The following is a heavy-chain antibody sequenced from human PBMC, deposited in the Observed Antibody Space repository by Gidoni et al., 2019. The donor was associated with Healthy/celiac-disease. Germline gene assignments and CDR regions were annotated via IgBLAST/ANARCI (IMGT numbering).Heavy chain of an antibody. J-gene: IGHJ6*02. V-gene: IGHV3-74*01. CDR2: INSDGSNT. Sequence: EVQLVESGGVSVQPGGSLRLSCAASGFTFSRYWMHSVRQAPGKGLVWFSRINSDGSNTSYADSVKGRFTISRDNAKNTLYLQMNSLRAEDTAVYYCATFGHYYDSSGYYRLLFGMDVWGQGTTVTVSS. D-gene: IGHD3-22*01. CDR1: GFTFSRYW. CDR3: ATFGHYYDSSGYYRLLFGMDV.